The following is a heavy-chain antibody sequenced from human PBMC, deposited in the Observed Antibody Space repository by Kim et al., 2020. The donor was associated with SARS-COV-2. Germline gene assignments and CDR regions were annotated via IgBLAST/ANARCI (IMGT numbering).Heavy chain of an antibody. CDR1: GGSISSSNYH. Sequence: SETLSLTCTVSGGSISSSNYHWGWIRQPPGKGLEWIGSVYFTGTTYYKPSLKSRVTISVDTSKNQFSLKLSSVTAADTAVYYCAREVNGESTGESWGQG. CDR2: VYFTGTT. D-gene: IGHD3-16*01. CDR3: AREVNGESTGES. J-gene: IGHJ5*02. V-gene: IGHV4-39*01.